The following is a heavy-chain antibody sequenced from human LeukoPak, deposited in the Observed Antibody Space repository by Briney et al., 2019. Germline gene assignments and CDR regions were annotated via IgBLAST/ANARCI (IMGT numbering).Heavy chain of an antibody. CDR1: GFTFSSYS. J-gene: IGHJ6*03. Sequence: GGSLRLSCAASGFTFSSYSMNWVRQAPGKGLEWVSSISSSSSYIYYADSVKGRFTISRDNAKNSLYLQMNSLRSEDTAVYYCARGGLRYFDWLPRYYYYMDVWGKGTTVTISS. V-gene: IGHV3-21*04. CDR2: ISSSSSYI. CDR3: ARGGLRYFDWLPRYYYYMDV. D-gene: IGHD3-9*01.